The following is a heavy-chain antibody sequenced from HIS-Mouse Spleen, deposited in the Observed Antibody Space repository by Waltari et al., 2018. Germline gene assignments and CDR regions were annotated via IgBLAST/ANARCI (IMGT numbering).Heavy chain of an antibody. D-gene: IGHD4-17*01. Sequence: QVQLQQWGAGLLKPSETLSLTCAVYGGSFSGYYWGWIRHPPGKGLEWIGEINHSGSTNYNPSLKSRVTISVDTSKNQFSLKLSSVTAADTAVYYCARGRSPATVTIGYYFDYWGQGTLVTVSS. CDR3: ARGRSPATVTIGYYFDY. J-gene: IGHJ4*02. V-gene: IGHV4-34*01. CDR1: GGSFSGYY. CDR2: INHSGST.